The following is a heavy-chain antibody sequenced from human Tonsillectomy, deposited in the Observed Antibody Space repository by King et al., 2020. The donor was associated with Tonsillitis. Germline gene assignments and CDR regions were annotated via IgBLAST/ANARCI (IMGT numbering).Heavy chain of an antibody. Sequence: VQLVESGGGLIQPGGSLRLSCAASGFTFSTYAMSWVRQAPGKGLEWVSGISGSGGSTYYADSVKGRFTISRDNSKNTLYLQMNSLRAEDTAVYYCAKGLHPYFWSAYYQNYFDYWGQGTLATVPS. V-gene: IGHV3-23*04. D-gene: IGHD3-3*01. CDR1: GFTFSTYA. CDR2: ISGSGGST. J-gene: IGHJ4*02. CDR3: AKGLHPYFWSAYYQNYFDY.